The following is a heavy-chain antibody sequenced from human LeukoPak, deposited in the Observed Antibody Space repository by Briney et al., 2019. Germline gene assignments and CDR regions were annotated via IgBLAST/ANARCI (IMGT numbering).Heavy chain of an antibody. J-gene: IGHJ4*02. D-gene: IGHD3-9*01. CDR1: GFTFSSYA. CDR2: ISGSGGST. V-gene: IGHV3-23*01. CDR3: AKASSRYFDRGHRRVFDY. Sequence: GGSLRLSCAASGFTFSSYAMSWVRQAPGKGLEWVSAISGSGGSTYYADSVKGRFTISRDNSKNTLYLQMNSLRAEDTAVYYCAKASSRYFDRGHRRVFDYWGQGTLVTVSS.